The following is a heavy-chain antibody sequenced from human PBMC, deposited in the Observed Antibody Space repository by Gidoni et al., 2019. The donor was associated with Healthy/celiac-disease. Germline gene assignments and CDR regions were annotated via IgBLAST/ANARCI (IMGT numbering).Heavy chain of an antibody. V-gene: IGHV1-2*02. CDR1: GYTFTGYY. CDR2: INANSGGT. Sequence: QVQLVQSGAEVKKPGASVTVSCKASGYTFTGYYMHWVRQAPGQGLEWMGWINANSGGTNYAQKLQGRVTMTRDTSISTAYMELSRLRSDDTAVYYCARVGSGSYVYWGQGTLVTVSS. J-gene: IGHJ4*02. CDR3: ARVGSGSYVY. D-gene: IGHD1-26*01.